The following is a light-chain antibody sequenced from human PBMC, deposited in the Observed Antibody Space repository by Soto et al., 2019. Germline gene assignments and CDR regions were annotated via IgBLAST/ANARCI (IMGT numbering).Light chain of an antibody. CDR2: RAS. J-gene: IGKJ2*01. Sequence: DIQMTQSPLTLSASVGDTVTITCRDSQNIEKWLAWYQHKPGKAPKVMIYRASSLESGVPSRFGGGVSVSEFTLTINSLQPEDFAPYFSHQYHSSPYTFGQGTKLEIK. CDR3: HQYHSSPYT. V-gene: IGKV1-5*03. CDR1: QNIEKW.